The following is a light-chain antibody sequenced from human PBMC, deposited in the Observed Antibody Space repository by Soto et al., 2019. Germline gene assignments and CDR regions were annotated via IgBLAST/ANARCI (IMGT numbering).Light chain of an antibody. V-gene: IGLV2-11*01. CDR2: DVS. CDR1: SSDVGGYNY. CDR3: CSYAGSYSWV. Sequence: SALTQPRSVSGSPGQSVTISCTGTSSDVGGYNYVSWYQQYPGKAPKLMIYDVSKRPSGVPDRFSGSKSGNTASLTISGLQAEDEADYYCCSYAGSYSWVFGGGTKLNVL. J-gene: IGLJ3*02.